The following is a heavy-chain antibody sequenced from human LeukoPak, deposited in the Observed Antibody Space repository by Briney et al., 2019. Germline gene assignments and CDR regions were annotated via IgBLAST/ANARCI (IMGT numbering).Heavy chain of an antibody. CDR3: ARAVRAGFDP. J-gene: IGHJ5*02. CDR1: GGSISGYY. V-gene: IGHV4-59*01. Sequence: MPSETLSLTCTVSGGSISGYYWSWIRQSPGKGLEWIGYIYYNGITNYNPSLKSRVTISVDMSKIQFSLKLNSVTAADTAVYYCARAVRAGFDPWGQGTLVTVSS. CDR2: IYYNGIT.